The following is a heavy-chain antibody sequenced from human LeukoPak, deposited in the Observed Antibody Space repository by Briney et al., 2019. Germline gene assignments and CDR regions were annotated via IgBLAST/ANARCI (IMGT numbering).Heavy chain of an antibody. D-gene: IGHD2-21*02. CDR2: LSGSAGST. CDR1: GFTLSSYA. CDR3: ARPMHIVVVTPVPFDP. J-gene: IGHJ5*02. Sequence: GGSLRLSCAASGFTLSSYAMSWVRQAPGKGLEWVSALSGSAGSTYYADSVTGRFTISRDNSKNTLYLQVNSLRAEDTAVYYCARPMHIVVVTPVPFDPWGQGTLVTVSS. V-gene: IGHV3-23*01.